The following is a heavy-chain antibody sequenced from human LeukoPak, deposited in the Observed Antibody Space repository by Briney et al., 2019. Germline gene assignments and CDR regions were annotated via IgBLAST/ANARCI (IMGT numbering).Heavy chain of an antibody. V-gene: IGHV3-21*01. Sequence: KPGGSLRLSCAASGFTLSSYVMNWVRQAPGKGLERVSSISSSSRDIYYADAVKGRSTISRDNAKNSLYLQVSSLRAEDTAVYYCARGAPCGGDCSSWFDPWGQGTPVTVSS. D-gene: IGHD2-21*02. CDR1: GFTLSSYV. CDR3: ARGAPCGGDCSSWFDP. CDR2: ISSSSRDI. J-gene: IGHJ5*02.